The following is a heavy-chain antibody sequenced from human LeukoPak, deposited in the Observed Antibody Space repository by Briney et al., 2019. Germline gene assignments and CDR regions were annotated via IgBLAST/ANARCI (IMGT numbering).Heavy chain of an antibody. CDR1: GDSISSTNW. CDR2: IYHSGSA. CDR3: ARVPSGGGDWEAMDV. V-gene: IGHV4-4*02. D-gene: IGHD2-21*02. Sequence: PSETLSLTCAVSGDSISSTNWWSWVRQPPGKGLEWIGEIYHSGSANFNPSLKSRVTISVDKSKNQFSLKLSSVTAADTAVYYCARVPSGGGDWEAMDVWGQGTTVTVSS. J-gene: IGHJ6*02.